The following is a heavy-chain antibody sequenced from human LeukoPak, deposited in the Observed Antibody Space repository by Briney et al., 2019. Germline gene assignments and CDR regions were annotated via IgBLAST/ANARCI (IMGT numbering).Heavy chain of an antibody. V-gene: IGHV3-66*01. CDR2: IYSGGST. CDR3: ARAGPSSSWHQFDY. Sequence: GGSLRLTCAASGFTVSRNYMSWVRQASGKGLEWVSVIYSGGSTYYADSVKGRFTISRDNSKNTLYLQMNSLRAEGTAVYYCARAGPSSSWHQFDYWGQGTLVTVSS. D-gene: IGHD6-13*01. J-gene: IGHJ4*02. CDR1: GFTVSRNY.